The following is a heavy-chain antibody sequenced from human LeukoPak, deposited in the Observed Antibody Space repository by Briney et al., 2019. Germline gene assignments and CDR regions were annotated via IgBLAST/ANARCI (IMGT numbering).Heavy chain of an antibody. CDR1: GSRFTSYW. J-gene: IGHJ4*02. V-gene: IGHV5-51*01. CDR2: IFPADSDI. D-gene: IGHD6-19*01. CDR3: ARGLEVAVGDY. Sequence: GESLRISCQGSGSRFTSYWIGWVRQMPGKGLEWMGMIFPADSDIRYSPSFQGQVTISADNSINTAYLQWDGLKASDTAIYYCARGLEVAVGDYWGQGTPVTVSS.